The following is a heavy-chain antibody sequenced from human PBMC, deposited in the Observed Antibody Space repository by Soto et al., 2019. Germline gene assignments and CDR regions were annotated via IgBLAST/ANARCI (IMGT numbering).Heavy chain of an antibody. CDR2: ISYDGSNK. D-gene: IGHD3-22*01. CDR1: GFTFSSYG. Sequence: PGGSLRLSCAASGFTFSSYGMHWVRQAPGKGLEWVAVISYDGSNKYYADSVKGRFTISRDNSKNTLYLQMNSLRAEDTAVYYCARDVPLVAMIVVVPSGAFDIWGQGTMVTVSS. J-gene: IGHJ3*02. V-gene: IGHV3-30*03. CDR3: ARDVPLVAMIVVVPSGAFDI.